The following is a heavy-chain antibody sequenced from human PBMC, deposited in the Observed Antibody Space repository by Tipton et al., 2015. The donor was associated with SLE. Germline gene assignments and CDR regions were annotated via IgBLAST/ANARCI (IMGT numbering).Heavy chain of an antibody. D-gene: IGHD2-21*01. J-gene: IGHJ5*02. Sequence: TLSLTCAVYGGSFSGYYWSWIRQPPGKGLEWNGEGYLGEGYHSGRTNCNPSLKSRVTISVDTSKKQISLNLSSVTAADTAVYYCARAPPYCGGACYYLADNYFDPWGQGTLVSVSS. V-gene: IGHV4-34*01. CDR2: GYLGEGYHSGRT. CDR3: ARAPPYCGGACYYLADNYFDP. CDR1: GGSFSGYY.